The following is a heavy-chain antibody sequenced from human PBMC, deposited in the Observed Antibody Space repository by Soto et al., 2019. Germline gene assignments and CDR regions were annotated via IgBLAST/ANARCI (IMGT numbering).Heavy chain of an antibody. CDR1: GYTFTNYG. Sequence: QVQLVQSGAEVKKPGASVKFSCKTSGYTFTNYGINWVRQAPGQGLEWRGWINAYNGKTNYAQRLQGRVIMTTDTTTSKAYMELRSLRSDDTAVYYCARGSSPVDFDYWGQGTLVTVSS. CDR3: ARGSSPVDFDY. V-gene: IGHV1-18*01. CDR2: INAYNGKT. D-gene: IGHD6-13*01. J-gene: IGHJ4*02.